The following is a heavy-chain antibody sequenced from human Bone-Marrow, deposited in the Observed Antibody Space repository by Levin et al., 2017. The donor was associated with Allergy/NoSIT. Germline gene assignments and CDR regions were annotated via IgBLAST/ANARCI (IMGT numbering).Heavy chain of an antibody. CDR1: GGTFSSHT. D-gene: IGHD6-13*01. J-gene: IGHJ4*02. V-gene: IGHV1-69*02. Sequence: PGASVKVSCKASGGTFSSHTFTWVRQAPGQGPEWMGTIMPTLGITNYAQKFQGRVTITADKSTSTAYMELSSLRSEDTAVYYCARGVAPAGLLFDYWGQGTLVTVSS. CDR2: IMPTLGIT. CDR3: ARGVAPAGLLFDY.